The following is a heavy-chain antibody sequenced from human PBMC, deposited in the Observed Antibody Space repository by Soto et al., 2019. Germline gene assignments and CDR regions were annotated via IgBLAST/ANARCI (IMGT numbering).Heavy chain of an antibody. V-gene: IGHV1-2*02. CDR3: WRKPELRGSYYYYYDMDV. J-gene: IGHJ6*02. CDR1: GYTFTDYY. D-gene: IGHD1-7*01. CDR2: INPNSGGT. Sequence: ASVKVSCKASGYTFTDYYMHWVRQAPGQGLEWMGWINPNSGGTNYAQKFQGRVTMTRDTSISTAYMELSRLRSDDTAVYYCWRKPELRGSYYYYYDMDVWGQGTTVTVSS.